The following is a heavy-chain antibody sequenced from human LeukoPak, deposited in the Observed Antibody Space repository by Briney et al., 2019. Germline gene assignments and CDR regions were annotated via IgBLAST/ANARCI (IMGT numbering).Heavy chain of an antibody. V-gene: IGHV1-69*04. CDR1: GGTFSSYA. D-gene: IGHD6-19*01. CDR2: IIPILGIA. CDR3: AREAVAGTTPSDY. J-gene: IGHJ4*02. Sequence: ASVKVSCKASGGTFSSYAISWVRQAPGQGLEWMGRIIPILGIANYAQKFQGRVTITADKSTSTAYMELSSLRSEDTAVYYCAREAVAGTTPSDYWGQGPWSPSPQ.